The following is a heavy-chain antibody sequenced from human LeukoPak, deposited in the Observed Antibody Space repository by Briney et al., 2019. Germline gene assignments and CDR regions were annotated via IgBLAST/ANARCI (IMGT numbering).Heavy chain of an antibody. D-gene: IGHD3-10*01. Sequence: PGGSLRLSCTASGFTFGDYAMSWFRQAPGKGLEWVGFIRSKAYGGPTEYAASVKGRFTISRDDSKSIAYLQMNSLKTEDTAVYYCTRAVGDWRGLIRGYWGQGTLVTVSS. J-gene: IGHJ4*02. CDR1: GFTFGDYA. CDR3: TRAVGDWRGLIRGY. CDR2: IRSKAYGGPT. V-gene: IGHV3-49*03.